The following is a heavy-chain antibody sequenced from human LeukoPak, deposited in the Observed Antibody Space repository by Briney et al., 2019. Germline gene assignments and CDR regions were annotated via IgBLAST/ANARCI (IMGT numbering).Heavy chain of an antibody. D-gene: IGHD1-14*01. CDR1: GLTFNTYA. J-gene: IGHJ4*01. CDR3: ATELWGGRHLRAEF. V-gene: IGHV3-23*01. CDR2: ISPGGDRT. Sequence: QTGGSLRLSCVASGLTFNTYAMSWVRQAPGKGLEWVSAISPGGDRTYYADSLKGRFTISRDNSRNTVNLQIDRLRVEDTAIYSCATELWGGRHLRAEFCGQGTLVTVSS.